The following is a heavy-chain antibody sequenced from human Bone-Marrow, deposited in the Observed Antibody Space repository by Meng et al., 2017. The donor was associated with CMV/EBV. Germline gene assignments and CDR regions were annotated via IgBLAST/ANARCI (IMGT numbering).Heavy chain of an antibody. V-gene: IGHV3-9*01. J-gene: IGHJ6*02. CDR1: GFTFDDYA. CDR2: ISWNSGSI. D-gene: IGHD2-2*01. Sequence: SLKISCAASGFTFDDYAMHWVRQAPGKGLEWVSGISWNSGSIGYVDSVKGRFTISRDNAKNSLYLQMNSLRAEDTAVYYCARYCSSTSCFHYYYGMDVWGQGTTVTVSS. CDR3: ARYCSSTSCFHYYYGMDV.